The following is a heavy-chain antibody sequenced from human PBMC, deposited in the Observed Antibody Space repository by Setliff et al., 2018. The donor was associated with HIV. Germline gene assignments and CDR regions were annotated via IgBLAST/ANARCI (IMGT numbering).Heavy chain of an antibody. V-gene: IGHV1-58*02. J-gene: IGHJ6*03. CDR1: GFTFTNSA. CDR3: AAASNRRVRGVNLHYYYYMDV. Sequence: SVKVSCKASGFTFTNSAMQWVRQARGQRLEWIGWIVVGSYNTNYAQKFQERVTITRDLSTSTAYMELSSLRSEHTAVYYCAAASNRRVRGVNLHYYYYMDVWGKGTTVTVSS. CDR2: IVVGSYNT. D-gene: IGHD3-10*01.